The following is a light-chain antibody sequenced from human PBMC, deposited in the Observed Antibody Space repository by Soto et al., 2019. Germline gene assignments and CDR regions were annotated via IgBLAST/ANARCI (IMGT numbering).Light chain of an antibody. V-gene: IGKV3-20*01. Sequence: VVLTHSPGTLSLSPLERATLSCRSSQSVSSSYLAWYQQKPGQAPRLLIYGASSRATGIPDRFSGSGSGTDFTLTISRLEPEDFAVYYCQQYGSSRWTFGQGTRWIS. CDR1: QSVSSSY. CDR3: QQYGSSRWT. CDR2: GAS. J-gene: IGKJ1*01.